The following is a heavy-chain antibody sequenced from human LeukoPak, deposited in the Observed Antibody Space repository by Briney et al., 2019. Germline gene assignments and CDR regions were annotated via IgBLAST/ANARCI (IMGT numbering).Heavy chain of an antibody. J-gene: IGHJ5*02. CDR1: GGSISSSSYY. Sequence: SGTLSLTCTVSGGSISSSSYYWGWIRQPPGKGLEWIGSIYYSGSTYYNPSLKSRVTISVDTSKNQFSLKLSSVTAADTAVYYCARGNYDILTGYYKGFDPWGQGTLVTVSS. CDR2: IYYSGST. CDR3: ARGNYDILTGYYKGFDP. D-gene: IGHD3-9*01. V-gene: IGHV4-39*07.